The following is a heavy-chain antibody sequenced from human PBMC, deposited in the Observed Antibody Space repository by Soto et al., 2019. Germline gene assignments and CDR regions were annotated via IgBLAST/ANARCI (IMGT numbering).Heavy chain of an antibody. V-gene: IGHV3-30-3*01. CDR3: ATTPDCCSTNCYREFDY. CDR1: GLTFSAYA. D-gene: IGHD2-2*01. J-gene: IGHJ4*02. CDR2: TSCDGNNK. Sequence: QVQLVESGGGVVQPGRSLRLSCAASGLTFSAYAMHWVRQAPGKGLEWVAITSCDGNNKDYPDSVKGRFTISRDNSESTLYLQMNSLRIDYTAVYYCATTPDCCSTNCYREFDYWGQGTLVTVSS.